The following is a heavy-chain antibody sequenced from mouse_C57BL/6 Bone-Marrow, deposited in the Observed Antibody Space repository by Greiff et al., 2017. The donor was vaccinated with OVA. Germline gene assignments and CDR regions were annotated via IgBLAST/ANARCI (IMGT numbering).Heavy chain of an antibody. CDR1: GFTFSSYT. CDR3: ASRLLGAY. CDR2: ISGGGGNT. D-gene: IGHD2-3*01. Sequence: DVQLVESGGGLVKPGGSLKLSCAASGFTFSSYTMSWVRQTPEKRLEWVATISGGGGNTYYPDSVKGRFSISRDNAKNTLYLQMSSLRSEDTALYYCASRLLGAYWGQGTLVTVSA. J-gene: IGHJ3*01. V-gene: IGHV5-9*01.